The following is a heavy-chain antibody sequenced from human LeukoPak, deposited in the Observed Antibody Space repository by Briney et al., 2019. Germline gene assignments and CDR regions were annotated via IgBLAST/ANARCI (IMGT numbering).Heavy chain of an antibody. CDR3: ARGSTGTANFDY. CDR2: IYYSGST. CDR1: GGSISSYY. D-gene: IGHD1-1*01. J-gene: IGHJ4*02. Sequence: SETLSLTCTVSGGSISSYYWSWIRQPPGKGLEWIGYIYYSGSTNCNPSLKSRVTISVDTSKNQFSLKLSSVTAADTAVYYCARGSTGTANFDYWGQGTLVTVSS. V-gene: IGHV4-59*01.